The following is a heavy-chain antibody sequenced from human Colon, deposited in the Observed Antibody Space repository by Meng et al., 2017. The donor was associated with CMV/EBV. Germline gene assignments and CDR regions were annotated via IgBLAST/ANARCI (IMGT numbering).Heavy chain of an antibody. Sequence: GESLKISCAGSPFNVVNTYMSWVRQAPGKGLEWVALIYSGGPMHYADSVKGRFTISRDNAKNTVFLQMNSLRAEDTAVYYCALRLRNSDGMDVWGQGTTVTVSS. CDR1: PFNVVNTY. J-gene: IGHJ6*02. D-gene: IGHD3-16*01. V-gene: IGHV3-66*01. CDR3: ALRLRNSDGMDV. CDR2: IYSGGPM.